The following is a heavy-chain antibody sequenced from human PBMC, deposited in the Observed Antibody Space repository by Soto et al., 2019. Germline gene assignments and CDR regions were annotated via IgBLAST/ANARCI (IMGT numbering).Heavy chain of an antibody. CDR2: IYHSGST. V-gene: IGHV4-38-2*02. CDR3: ARDLLTGAGTNDY. CDR1: GYSISSGHY. Sequence: PXETLSLTCSVSGYSISSGHYWGWIRRPPGKGLEWIGSIYHSGSTYYNPSLKSRVTISVDTSKNQFSLKLSSVTAADTAVYYCARDLLTGAGTNDYWGQGTLVTVSS. J-gene: IGHJ4*02. D-gene: IGHD1-7*01.